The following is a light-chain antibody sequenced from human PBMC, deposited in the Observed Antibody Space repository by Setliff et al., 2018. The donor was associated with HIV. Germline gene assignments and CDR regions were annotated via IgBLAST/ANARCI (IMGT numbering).Light chain of an antibody. CDR3: SSYTSTYTLYV. CDR1: TSDVGGYNF. Sequence: QSALTQPRSVSGSPGQSVTISCTGTTSDVGGYNFVSWYQHHPGKAPKLMIYDVIKRPSGVPDRFSGSKSGNTASLTISGLQAEDDANYYCSSYTSTYTLYVFGTGTKVTVL. CDR2: DVI. J-gene: IGLJ1*01. V-gene: IGLV2-11*01.